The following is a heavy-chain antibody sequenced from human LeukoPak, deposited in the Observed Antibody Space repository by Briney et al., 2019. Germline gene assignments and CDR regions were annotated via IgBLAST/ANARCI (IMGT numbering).Heavy chain of an antibody. D-gene: IGHD3-3*01. V-gene: IGHV3-21*01. J-gene: IGHJ4*02. Sequence: GGSLRLSCAASGFSFDIYSMNWVRQAPGKGLEWVSSISSSSTSIYYAESLKGRFTVSRDNAKKSMFLQVDSMRVEDTAIYYCARDKGNYDFWSGPPEYYFDYWGQGTLVTVSS. CDR3: ARDKGNYDFWSGPPEYYFDY. CDR2: ISSSSTSI. CDR1: GFSFDIYS.